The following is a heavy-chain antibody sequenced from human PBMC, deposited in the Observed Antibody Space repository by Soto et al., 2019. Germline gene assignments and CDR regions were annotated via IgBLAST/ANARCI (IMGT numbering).Heavy chain of an antibody. V-gene: IGHV3-23*01. CDR1: GFTFSNYA. CDR2: ISVSGDYT. D-gene: IGHD1-1*01. J-gene: IGHJ4*02. Sequence: EVQLSESGGGLVQPGGSLSLSCAASGFTFSNYAMSRVRQAPGKGLEWVSAISVSGDYTYYADSVKGRVTISRDNSKNTLYLQMNSLRAEDTAGYYCARGGTYNWNAYFDYWGQGSLVTVSS. CDR3: ARGGTYNWNAYFDY.